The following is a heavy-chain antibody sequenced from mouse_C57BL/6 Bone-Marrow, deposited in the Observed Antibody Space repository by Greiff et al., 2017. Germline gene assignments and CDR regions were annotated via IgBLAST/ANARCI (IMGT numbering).Heavy chain of an antibody. D-gene: IGHD1-1*01. CDR3: ARHGSYYYGSSYWCFDV. V-gene: IGHV1-62-2*01. J-gene: IGHJ1*03. Sequence: VQLQQSGAELVKPGASVKLSCKASGYTFTEYTIHWVKQRSGHGLEWIWWFYPGSGSIKYNEKFTDKATLTADQSSTPAYIELNRLTSVNTAVYYCARHGSYYYGSSYWCFDVWGTGTTVTVSS. CDR2: FYPGSGSI. CDR1: GYTFTEYT.